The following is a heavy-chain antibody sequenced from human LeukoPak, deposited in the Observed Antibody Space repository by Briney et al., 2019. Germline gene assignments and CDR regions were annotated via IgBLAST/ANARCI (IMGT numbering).Heavy chain of an antibody. CDR1: GFTVSSNY. J-gene: IGHJ6*03. CDR2: MYSGGST. D-gene: IGHD3-10*01. Sequence: GGSLRLSCAASGFTVSSNYMSWVRQAPGKALEWVSVMYSGGSTYYADSVKGRFTISRDNSKNTLYLQMNSLRAEDTAVYYCARGHGSGSYSYYYYYMDVWGKGTTVTVSS. CDR3: ARGHGSGSYSYYYYYMDV. V-gene: IGHV3-53*01.